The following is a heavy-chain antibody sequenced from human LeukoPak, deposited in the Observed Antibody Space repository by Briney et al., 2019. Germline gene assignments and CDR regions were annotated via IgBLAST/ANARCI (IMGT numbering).Heavy chain of an antibody. D-gene: IGHD6-13*01. CDR1: GFTFSDYY. V-gene: IGHV3-11*04. Sequence: GGSLRLSCAASGFTFSDYYMSWIRQAPGKGLEWVSYISSSGSTIYYADSVEGRFTISRDNAKNSLYLQMNSLRAEDTAVYYCARSSAVEAGLFDYWGQGTLVTVSS. J-gene: IGHJ4*02. CDR2: ISSSGSTI. CDR3: ARSSAVEAGLFDY.